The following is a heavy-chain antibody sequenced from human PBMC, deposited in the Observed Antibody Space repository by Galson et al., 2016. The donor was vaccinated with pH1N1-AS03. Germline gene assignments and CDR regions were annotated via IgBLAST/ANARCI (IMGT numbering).Heavy chain of an antibody. Sequence: QSGAEVKKTGESLKISCTGSGYTFTTYWIAWVRQMPGKGLEWMGIIYPGDSDTRYSPSFQGQVTVSVDKSISTAYLQWSSLKASDTAMYYCARRAYGDYVDYFDYWGQGTLVTVSS. J-gene: IGHJ4*02. D-gene: IGHD4-17*01. CDR3: ARRAYGDYVDYFDY. V-gene: IGHV5-51*01. CDR2: IYPGDSDT. CDR1: GYTFTTYW.